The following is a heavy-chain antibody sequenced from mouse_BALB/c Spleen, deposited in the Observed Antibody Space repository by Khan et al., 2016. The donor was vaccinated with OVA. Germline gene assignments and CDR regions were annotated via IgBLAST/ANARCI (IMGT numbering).Heavy chain of an antibody. CDR2: ISYSGNT. Sequence: EVQLQESGPGLVKPSQSLYLTCTVTGYSITTDYAWYWIRQFPGNKLEWMGYISYSGNTKYNPYLKSRISITRDTSKNQFFLQLKSVKTKDTSRNYSARVYEGDFDYWGQGTTLTVSS. J-gene: IGHJ2*01. CDR1: GYSITTDYA. V-gene: IGHV3-2*02. CDR3: ARVYEGDFDY. D-gene: IGHD1-1*01.